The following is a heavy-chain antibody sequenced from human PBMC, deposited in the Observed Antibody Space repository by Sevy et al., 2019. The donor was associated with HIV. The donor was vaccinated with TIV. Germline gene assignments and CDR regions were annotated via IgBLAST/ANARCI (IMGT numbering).Heavy chain of an antibody. CDR1: GFTFSSYA. J-gene: IGHJ3*02. V-gene: IGHV3-64D*06. Sequence: GGSLRLSCSASGFTFSSYAMHWVRQAPGKGLEYVSAISSNGGSTYYADSVKGRFTISRDNSKNTLYLQMSSLRAEDTAVYYCAKFPPERAFDIWGHGTMVTVSS. CDR3: AKFPPERAFDI. CDR2: ISSNGGST.